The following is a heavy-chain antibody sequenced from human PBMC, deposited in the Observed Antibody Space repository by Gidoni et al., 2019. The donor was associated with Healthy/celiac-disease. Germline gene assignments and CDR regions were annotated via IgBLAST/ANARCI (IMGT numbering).Heavy chain of an antibody. D-gene: IGHD1-26*01. CDR1: VGSIRSSNW. CDR2: IYHSGST. Sequence: QVQLQESGPGLVKPSGTLSLTCAVSVGSIRSSNWWSWVRQSPGKGLEWIGEIYHSGSTNYNPSLKSRVTISVDKSKNQFSLKLSSVTAADTAVYYCASSSGSWTLSAFDIWGQGTMVTVSS. V-gene: IGHV4-4*02. J-gene: IGHJ3*02. CDR3: ASSSGSWTLSAFDI.